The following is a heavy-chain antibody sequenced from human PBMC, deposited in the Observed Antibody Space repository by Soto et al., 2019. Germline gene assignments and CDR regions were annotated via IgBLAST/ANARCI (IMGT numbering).Heavy chain of an antibody. Sequence: QVQLQESGPRLVKPSQTLSLTCAVSGASINSGGYFWSWIRQHPGKGLEWIGYISDSGTTYYNPSLKSRVTISTDTSNNQFSLEVTSVSAADSAKYYCARERGSLEGATYHYYYGVVVWGQGTTVTVSS. CDR3: ARERGSLEGATYHYYYGVVV. CDR1: GASINSGGYF. D-gene: IGHD1-26*01. J-gene: IGHJ6*02. CDR2: ISDSGTT. V-gene: IGHV4-31*11.